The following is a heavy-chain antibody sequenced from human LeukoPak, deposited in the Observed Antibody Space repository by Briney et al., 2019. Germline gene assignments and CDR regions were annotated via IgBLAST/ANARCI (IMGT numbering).Heavy chain of an antibody. CDR2: INHIGST. V-gene: IGHV4-34*01. J-gene: IGHJ4*02. CDR1: GGSFSGYY. Sequence: SETLSLTCAVYGGSFSGYYWSWIRQPPGKGLEWIGEINHIGSTNYNPSLKSRVTISVDTSKNQFSLKLSSVTAADTAVYYCAREGPTRPYFDYWGQGTLVTVSS. CDR3: AREGPTRPYFDY.